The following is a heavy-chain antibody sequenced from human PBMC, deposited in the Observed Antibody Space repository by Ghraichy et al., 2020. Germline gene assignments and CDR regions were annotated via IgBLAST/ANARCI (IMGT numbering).Heavy chain of an antibody. V-gene: IGHV3-21*01. D-gene: IGHD2-2*01. Sequence: GESLNISCAASGFPFSSYSMNWVRQAPGKGLEWVSSISDSDRFIFYADSVKGRFTVSRDNANNSLYLQINSLRAKDTGIYYCSRGIYQRRRRATNWFAPWGQGTLVTVSS. CDR1: GFPFSSYS. CDR3: SRGIYQRRRRATNWFAP. CDR2: ISDSDRFI. J-gene: IGHJ5*02.